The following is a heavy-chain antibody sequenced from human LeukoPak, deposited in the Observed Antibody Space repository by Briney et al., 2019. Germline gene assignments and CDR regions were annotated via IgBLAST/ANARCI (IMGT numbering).Heavy chain of an antibody. CDR3: ARTFDF. CDR1: GSTFTSFD. V-gene: IGHV3-48*03. J-gene: IGHJ4*02. Sequence: GGSLRLSCAASGSTFTSFDMNWVRQAPGKGLEWVSFISGRDTSIYYADSVRGRFTISRDNAKNSVYLQMNSLRAEDTAVYYCARTFDFWGQGVLVTVSS. CDR2: ISGRDTSI.